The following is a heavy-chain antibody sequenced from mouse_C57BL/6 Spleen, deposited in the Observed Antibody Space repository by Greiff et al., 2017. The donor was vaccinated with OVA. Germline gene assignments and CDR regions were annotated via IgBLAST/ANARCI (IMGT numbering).Heavy chain of an antibody. V-gene: IGHV3-6*01. D-gene: IGHD4-1*01. J-gene: IGHJ2*01. CDR3: ARDGLGKGDY. CDR1: GYSIPSGFY. CDR2: ISYDGSN. Sequence: DVKLQEPGPGLVKPSQSLSLTCSFTGYSIPSGFYWNWIRQFPGNKLEWMGYISYDGSNNYNPSLKNRISITRDTPKNQFFLKLNSVTTEDTATYYCARDGLGKGDYWGQGTTLTVSS.